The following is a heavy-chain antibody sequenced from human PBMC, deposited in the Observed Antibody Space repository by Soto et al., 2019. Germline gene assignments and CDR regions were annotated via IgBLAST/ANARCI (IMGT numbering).Heavy chain of an antibody. CDR2: ISANDVGT. CDR1: GFTLRNYA. Sequence: GGSLRLSCEASGFTLRNYAMTWIRQAPGKGLEWVSLISANDVGTYYAESVKTRFTISTDQSRNAVYLQMDSLRADDTAIYYCAKAKNDYNWDNRPPFDYWGQGTLVTVPQ. V-gene: IGHV3-23*01. J-gene: IGHJ4*02. D-gene: IGHD1-20*01. CDR3: AKAKNDYNWDNRPPFDY.